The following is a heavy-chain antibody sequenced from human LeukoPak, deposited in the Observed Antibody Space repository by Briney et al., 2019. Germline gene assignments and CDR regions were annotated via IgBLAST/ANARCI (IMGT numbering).Heavy chain of an antibody. CDR2: IIPIFGTA. CDR1: GGAFSSYA. V-gene: IGHV1-69*06. CDR3: ARGGYDRGTVYFDY. Sequence: ASVKVSCKASGGAFSSYAISWVRRAPGQGLEWMGGIIPIFGTANYAQKFQGRVTITADKSTSTAYMELSSLRSEDTAVYYCARGGYDRGTVYFDYWGQGTLVTVSS. D-gene: IGHD3-22*01. J-gene: IGHJ4*02.